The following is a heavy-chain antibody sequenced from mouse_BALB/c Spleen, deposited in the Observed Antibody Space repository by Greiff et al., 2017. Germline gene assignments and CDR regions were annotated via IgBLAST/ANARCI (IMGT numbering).Heavy chain of an antibody. Sequence: VQLKESGPSLVKPSQTLSLTCSVTGDSITSGYWNWIRKFPGNKLEYMGYISYSGSTYYNPSLKSRISITRDTSKNQYYLQLNSVTTEDTATYYCARDYGSSYDWYFDVWGAGTTVTVSS. D-gene: IGHD1-1*01. J-gene: IGHJ1*01. CDR1: GDSITSGY. CDR2: ISYSGST. CDR3: ARDYGSSYDWYFDV. V-gene: IGHV3-8*02.